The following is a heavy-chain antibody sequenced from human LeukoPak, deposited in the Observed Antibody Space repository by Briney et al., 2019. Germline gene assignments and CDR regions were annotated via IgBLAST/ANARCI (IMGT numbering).Heavy chain of an antibody. Sequence: GGSLRLSCAASGFTFSSYAMSWVRQAPGKGLEWVSAISGSGGSTYYADSVKGRFTISRDNSKNTLYLQMNSLRAEDTAAYYCAMGPTAMENYYYYGMDVWGKGTTVTVSS. CDR2: ISGSGGST. CDR1: GFTFSSYA. D-gene: IGHD5-18*01. V-gene: IGHV3-23*01. J-gene: IGHJ6*04. CDR3: AMGPTAMENYYYYGMDV.